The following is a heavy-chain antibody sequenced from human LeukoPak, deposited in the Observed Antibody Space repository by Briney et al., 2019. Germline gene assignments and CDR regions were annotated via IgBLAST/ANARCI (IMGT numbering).Heavy chain of an antibody. J-gene: IGHJ4*02. D-gene: IGHD3-10*01. V-gene: IGHV4-34*01. CDR3: ARVMVRGEAFDY. Sequence: SETLSLTCAVYGGSFSGYYWSWIRQPPGKGLEWIGEINHSGSTNYNPSLKSRATISVDKTKNKFSLKLSSVTAAATARYSGARVMVRGEAFDYWGQGTLVTVSS. CDR1: GGSFSGYY. CDR2: INHSGST.